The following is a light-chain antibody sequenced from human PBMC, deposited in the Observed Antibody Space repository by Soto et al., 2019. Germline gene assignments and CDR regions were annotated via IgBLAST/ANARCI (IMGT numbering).Light chain of an antibody. CDR2: AAS. CDR1: QDISNY. V-gene: IGKV1-39*01. CDR3: QQSYSTPPLT. Sequence: DIQMTQSPSSLSASVGDRVTITCQASQDISNYLNWYQKKPGKAPKLLXYAASSLQSGVPSRFSGSGSGTDLTLTISSLQNEDFANYYCQQSYSTPPLTVGQGTKVEIK. J-gene: IGKJ1*01.